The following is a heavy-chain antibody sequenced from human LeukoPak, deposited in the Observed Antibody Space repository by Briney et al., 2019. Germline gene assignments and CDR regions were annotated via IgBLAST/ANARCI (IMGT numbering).Heavy chain of an antibody. Sequence: NPGGSLRLSCAASGFTFSSYSMNWVRQAPGKGLEWVSSISSSSSYIYYADSVKGRFTISRDNAKNSLYLQMNSLRAEDTAVYYCARDPVPRLWSNYYGMDVWGQGTTVTVSS. D-gene: IGHD2-21*01. J-gene: IGHJ6*02. V-gene: IGHV3-21*04. CDR3: ARDPVPRLWSNYYGMDV. CDR1: GFTFSSYS. CDR2: ISSSSSYI.